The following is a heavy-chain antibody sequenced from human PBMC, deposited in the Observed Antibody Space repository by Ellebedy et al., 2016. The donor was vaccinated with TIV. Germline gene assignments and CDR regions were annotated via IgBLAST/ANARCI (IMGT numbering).Heavy chain of an antibody. CDR3: ARAKLVGARMGDDAFDI. CDR2: FDPEDGET. Sequence: ASVKVSXKVSGYTLTELSMHWVRQAPGKGLEWMGGFDPEDGETIYAQKFQGRVTMTEDTSTDTAYMELSSLRSEDTAVYYCARAKLVGARMGDDAFDIWGQGTMVTVSS. V-gene: IGHV1-24*01. CDR1: GYTLTELS. J-gene: IGHJ3*02. D-gene: IGHD1-26*01.